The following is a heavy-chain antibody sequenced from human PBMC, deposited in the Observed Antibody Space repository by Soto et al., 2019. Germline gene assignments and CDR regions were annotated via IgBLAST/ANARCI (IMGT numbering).Heavy chain of an antibody. CDR2: INHSGST. CDR1: GGSFSGYY. J-gene: IGHJ4*02. V-gene: IGHV4-34*01. Sequence: QVQLQQWGVGLLKPSETLSLTCAVDGGSFSGYYWSWIRQPPGKGLEWIGEINHSGSTNYNPSLKSRVTTSVDTSKNQYSLKLSSVTAADTAVYYCARARYFWGGRQTPLDYWGQGTLVTVSS. D-gene: IGHD3-3*01. CDR3: ARARYFWGGRQTPLDY.